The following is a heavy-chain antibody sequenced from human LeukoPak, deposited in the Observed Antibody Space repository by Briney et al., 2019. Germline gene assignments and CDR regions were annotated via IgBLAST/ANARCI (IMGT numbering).Heavy chain of an antibody. CDR2: ISSSSSYI. Sequence: GGSLRLSCAAPGFTFSSYAMNWVRQAPGKGLEWVSSISSSSSYIYYADSVKGRFTISRDNAKNSLYLQMNSLRAEDTAVYYCARELQQLAAGDLDPWGQGTLVTVSS. CDR1: GFTFSSYA. CDR3: ARELQQLAAGDLDP. V-gene: IGHV3-21*01. D-gene: IGHD6-13*01. J-gene: IGHJ5*02.